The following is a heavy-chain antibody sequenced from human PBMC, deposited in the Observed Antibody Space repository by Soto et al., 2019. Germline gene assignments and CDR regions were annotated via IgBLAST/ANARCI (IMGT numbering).Heavy chain of an antibody. D-gene: IGHD7-27*01. J-gene: IGHJ4*02. V-gene: IGHV3-74*01. Sequence: GGSLRLSCAASGFTFSTYYMHWVRQTAGKGLVWVSRMNVDGSSTYYADSVKGRFTISRDNSKNTLYLQMNSLRAEDTAVYYCAKDKWTTLLGYYFDYWGQGTLVTVSS. CDR1: GFTFSTYY. CDR2: MNVDGSST. CDR3: AKDKWTTLLGYYFDY.